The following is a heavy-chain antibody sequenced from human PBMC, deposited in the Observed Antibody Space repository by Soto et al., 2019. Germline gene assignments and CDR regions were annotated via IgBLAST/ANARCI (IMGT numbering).Heavy chain of an antibody. Sequence: PGGSLRLSCEVSGFTLNTYSMNWVRQAPGKGLEWVSFITSSGSTTYYAVSVKGRFTVSRDNVKNSLFLQMNSLRDEDTAVYYCARVAIASGGVIAVTYALDVWGQGTTVTVSS. CDR2: ITSSGSTT. CDR3: ARVAIASGGVIAVTYALDV. V-gene: IGHV3-48*02. D-gene: IGHD3-16*02. J-gene: IGHJ6*02. CDR1: GFTLNTYS.